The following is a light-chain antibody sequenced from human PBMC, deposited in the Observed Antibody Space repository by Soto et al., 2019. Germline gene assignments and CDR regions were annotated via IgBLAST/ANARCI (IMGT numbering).Light chain of an antibody. CDR3: QQYNNWPRT. V-gene: IGKV3-15*01. J-gene: IGKJ1*01. CDR2: GAS. Sequence: EIVMTQSPATLSVSPGERATLSCRASQSVSNNLAWYQQKPGQAPRLLIYGASTRATGITARFSGSGSGTEFTLTISSLLSEDFAVYYGQQYNNWPRTFGQGTKVEIK. CDR1: QSVSNN.